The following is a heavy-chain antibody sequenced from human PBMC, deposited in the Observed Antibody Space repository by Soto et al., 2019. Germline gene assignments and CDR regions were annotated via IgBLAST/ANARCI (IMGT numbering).Heavy chain of an antibody. CDR2: IYYSGST. CDR3: ARAYCSGGSCDSAGGFDP. D-gene: IGHD2-15*01. CDR1: GGSISSYY. J-gene: IGHJ5*02. V-gene: IGHV4-59*01. Sequence: QVQLQESGPGLVKPSETLSLTCTVSGGSISSYYWSWIRQPPGKGLEWLGYIYYSGSTNYNPSLKSRVTISVDTSKNQFSLKLSSVTAADTAVYYCARAYCSGGSCDSAGGFDPWGQGTLVTVSS.